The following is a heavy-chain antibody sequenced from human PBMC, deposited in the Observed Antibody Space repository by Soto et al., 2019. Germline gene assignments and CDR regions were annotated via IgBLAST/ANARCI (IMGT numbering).Heavy chain of an antibody. J-gene: IGHJ6*02. CDR3: AREGTSGPYYYSGMDG. D-gene: IGHD1-1*01. CDR1: GGSVSSGSYY. CDR2: RYYSGST. Sequence: QVQLQESGPGLVKPSETLSLTCTVSGGSVSSGSYYWSWIRQPPGKGLEWIGYRYYSGSTNYNPALKSRLTLSVDTSKNQSSLKLTHVTAVDTAVYYCAREGTSGPYYYSGMDGWGQGTTVTVSS. V-gene: IGHV4-61*01.